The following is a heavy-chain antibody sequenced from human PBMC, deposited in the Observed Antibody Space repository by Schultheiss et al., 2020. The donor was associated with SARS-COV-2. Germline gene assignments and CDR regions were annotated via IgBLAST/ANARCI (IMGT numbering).Heavy chain of an antibody. CDR3: ARTGAGSYWPRVNWFDP. J-gene: IGHJ5*02. CDR1: GGSISSSSYF. Sequence: SETLSLTCTVSGGSISSSSYFWGWIRQPPGKGLEWIGTIYYSGSTYYNPSLKSPVTISVDTSKNQFSLKLSSVTAADTAVYYCARTGAGSYWPRVNWFDPWGQGTLGTVSS. V-gene: IGHV4-39*01. D-gene: IGHD6-19*01. CDR2: IYYSGST.